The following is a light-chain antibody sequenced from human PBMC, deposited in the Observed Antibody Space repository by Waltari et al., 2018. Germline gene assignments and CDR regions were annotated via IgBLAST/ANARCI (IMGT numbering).Light chain of an antibody. CDR3: QQYHDSPRT. Sequence: IVMTQSPATLSVSPGETVSLSCRAGQSVSPKLAWYQKKPGQAPRPLIYGTFVRATGIPGRFSGSESGTEFTLTISSRQSEDLALYYCQQYHDSPRTFGGGTKVEI. CDR1: QSVSPK. V-gene: IGKV3-15*01. CDR2: GTF. J-gene: IGKJ4*01.